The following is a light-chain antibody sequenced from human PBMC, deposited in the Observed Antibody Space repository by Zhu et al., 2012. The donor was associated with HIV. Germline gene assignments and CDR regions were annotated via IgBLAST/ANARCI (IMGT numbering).Light chain of an antibody. CDR3: QQYASSPRT. V-gene: IGKV3-20*01. Sequence: EIVLTQSPGTLSVSPGERATLSCRAGQSLDSRLAWYQQKPGQRPRLLIYDASSRAPGIPDNFSGSGSGTDFTLNITGLEPEDFAMYYCQQYASSPRTFGQGTEVEI. J-gene: IGKJ1*01. CDR1: QSLDSR. CDR2: DAS.